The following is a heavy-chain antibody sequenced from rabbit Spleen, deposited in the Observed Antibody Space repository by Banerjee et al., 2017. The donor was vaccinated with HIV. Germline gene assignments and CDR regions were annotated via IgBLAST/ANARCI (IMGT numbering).Heavy chain of an antibody. D-gene: IGHD1-1*01. CDR3: ARASNSDRGPNL. CDR2: INAVTGKA. CDR1: GFFFSNKAV. J-gene: IGHJ4*01. Sequence: QEQLVESGGGLVKPEGSLKLSCTASGFFFSNKAVMCWVRQAPGKGLEWIACINAVTGKAVYASWAKGRFAFSKTSSTTVTLQMTSLTGADTATYFCARASNSDRGPNLWGQGTLVTVS. V-gene: IGHV1S45*01.